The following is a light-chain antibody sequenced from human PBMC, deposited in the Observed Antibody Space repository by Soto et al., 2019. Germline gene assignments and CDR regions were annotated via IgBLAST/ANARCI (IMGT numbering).Light chain of an antibody. CDR3: QQTYRSPFT. CDR2: GAS. CDR1: QNILTY. V-gene: IGKV1-39*01. J-gene: IGKJ3*01. Sequence: DIQMTQSPSSLSASVGDNVTMSCRASQNILTYLNWYQQNPGRAPKLLIFGASILQDGVPSRFSGIGSGTEFTLTITSLRPEGFATYFCQQTYRSPFTFGPGTKVDVK.